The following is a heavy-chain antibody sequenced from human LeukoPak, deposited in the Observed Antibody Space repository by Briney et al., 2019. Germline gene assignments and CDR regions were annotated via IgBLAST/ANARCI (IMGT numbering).Heavy chain of an antibody. CDR2: IKQDGSEK. D-gene: IGHD3-10*01. J-gene: IGHJ4*02. CDR1: GFTFSNYW. CDR3: ARDLGSGYYGSGSWPFDY. Sequence: SGGSLRLSCAASGFTFSNYWMNWVRQAPGKGLEWVANIKQDGSEKYYVDSVKGRFTISRDNAKNSLYLQMNSLRAEDTAVYYCARDLGSGYYGSGSWPFDYWGQGTLVTVSS. V-gene: IGHV3-7*01.